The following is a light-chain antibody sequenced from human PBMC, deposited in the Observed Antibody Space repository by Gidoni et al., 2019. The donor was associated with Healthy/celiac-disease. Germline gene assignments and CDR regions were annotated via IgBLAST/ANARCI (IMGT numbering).Light chain of an antibody. CDR3: QQRSNWPPST. V-gene: IGKV3-11*01. Sequence: EIVLTQSPATLSLSPGERATLSCRASQSVSSYLAWYQQKPGQAPRLPIYDASNRATGIPARFSGSGSGTDFTLTISSLGPEDFAVYYCQQRSNWPPSTFGQGTRLEIK. CDR1: QSVSSY. CDR2: DAS. J-gene: IGKJ5*01.